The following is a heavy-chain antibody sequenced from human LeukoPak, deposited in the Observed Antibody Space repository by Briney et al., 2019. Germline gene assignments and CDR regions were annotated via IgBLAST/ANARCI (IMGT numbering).Heavy chain of an antibody. V-gene: IGHV3-66*01. CDR2: IYSGGSA. CDR3: ARMRDWYFDL. J-gene: IGHJ2*01. CDR1: GFTVSSNY. Sequence: GGSLRLSCAASGFTVSSNYMSWVRQAPGKGLEWVSVIYSGGSAYYADSVKGRFTISRDNSKNTLYLQMNSLRAEDTAVYYCARMRDWYFDLWGRGTLVTVSS.